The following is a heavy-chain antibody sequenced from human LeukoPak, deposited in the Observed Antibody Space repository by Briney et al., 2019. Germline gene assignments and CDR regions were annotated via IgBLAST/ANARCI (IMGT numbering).Heavy chain of an antibody. Sequence: PGGSLRPSCAASEFTVSTNYMSWVRQAPGKGLEWVSIIYSTGGKYYADSVKGRFTISRDNSKHTLYLQMNSLRGEDTAVYYCARGSDGWFAFDYWGQGILVTVSS. CDR3: ARGSDGWFAFDY. CDR1: EFTVSTNY. CDR2: IYSTGGK. J-gene: IGHJ4*02. D-gene: IGHD6-19*01. V-gene: IGHV3-66*01.